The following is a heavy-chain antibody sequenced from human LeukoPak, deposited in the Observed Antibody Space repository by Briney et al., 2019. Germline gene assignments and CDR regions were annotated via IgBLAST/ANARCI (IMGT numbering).Heavy chain of an antibody. Sequence: SETLSLTCTVSGGSISSSSYYWGWIRQPPGKGLEWIGSIYYSGSTYYNPSLKSRVTISVDTSKNQFSLKLSSVTAADTAVYYCARFSWLVWRCAFDIWGQGTMVTVSS. J-gene: IGHJ3*02. V-gene: IGHV4-39*07. CDR2: IYYSGST. CDR1: GGSISSSSYY. CDR3: ARFSWLVWRCAFDI. D-gene: IGHD6-19*01.